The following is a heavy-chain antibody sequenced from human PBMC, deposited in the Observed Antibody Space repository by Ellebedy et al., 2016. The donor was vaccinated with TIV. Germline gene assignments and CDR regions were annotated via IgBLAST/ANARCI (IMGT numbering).Heavy chain of an antibody. J-gene: IGHJ4*02. CDR1: GFTFSNYG. Sequence: GGSLRLSXTASGFTFSNYGIHWVRQAPGKGLEWVAVISYDGSNEYYADSVKGRFTISRDNSKNTLYLQMNSLRAEDTAVYYCAKLVSGCRNSNCYVDYWGQGTLVTVSS. D-gene: IGHD2-2*01. CDR3: AKLVSGCRNSNCYVDY. CDR2: ISYDGSNE. V-gene: IGHV3-30*18.